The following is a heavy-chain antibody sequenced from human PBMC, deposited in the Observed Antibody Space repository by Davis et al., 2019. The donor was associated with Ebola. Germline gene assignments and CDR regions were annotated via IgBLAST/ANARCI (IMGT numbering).Heavy chain of an antibody. CDR2: ITGSGGSA. Sequence: PGGSLRLSCAASGFTFSNYAMSWVRQAPGKGLEWVSVITGSGGSAYYADSVKGRFTISRDNAKNSLYLQMNSLRAEDTAVYYCARDLLLEWLLCGMDVWGQGTTVTVSS. V-gene: IGHV3-23*01. CDR3: ARDLLLEWLLCGMDV. J-gene: IGHJ6*02. CDR1: GFTFSNYA. D-gene: IGHD3-3*01.